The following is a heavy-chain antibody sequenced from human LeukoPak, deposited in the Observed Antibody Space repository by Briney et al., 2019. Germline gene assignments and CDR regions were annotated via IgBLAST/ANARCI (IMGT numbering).Heavy chain of an antibody. CDR1: GFTFSTYW. V-gene: IGHV3-7*01. J-gene: IGHJ4*02. Sequence: GGSLRLSCSASGFTFSTYWMSWVRQAPGKGLEWVANMRRDGNEIYYLDSVRGRFTISRDNAKNSLYLQMNSLRAEDTAVFYCVRDHGDFYFDYWGQGTLVTVSS. CDR3: VRDHGDFYFDY. D-gene: IGHD4-17*01. CDR2: MRRDGNEI.